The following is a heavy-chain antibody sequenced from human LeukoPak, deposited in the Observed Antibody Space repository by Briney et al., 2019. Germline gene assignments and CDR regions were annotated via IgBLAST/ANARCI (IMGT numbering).Heavy chain of an antibody. J-gene: IGHJ6*03. CDR3: ASVSITVAERDYMDV. Sequence: GGSLRRYCAASGFTFSSYSMNWVRQAPGKGLESVANIKQDGSEKYYVDSVKGRFTISRDNAKNSLSLHMNSLRAEDTAVYYCASVSITVAERDYMDVWGKGTTVTVSS. CDR2: IKQDGSEK. V-gene: IGHV3-7*01. D-gene: IGHD6-19*01. CDR1: GFTFSSYS.